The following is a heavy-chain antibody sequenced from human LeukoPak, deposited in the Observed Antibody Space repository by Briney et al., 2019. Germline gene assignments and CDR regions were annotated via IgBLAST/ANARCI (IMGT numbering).Heavy chain of an antibody. J-gene: IGHJ3*02. Sequence: GGTLRLSCAASGFTFSSYGMHWVREAPGKGLGWVAVIWYDGSNKYYADSVKGRFTISRDNSKNTLYLQMNSLRAEDTAVYYCAKDTRGYSYGHDAFDIWGQGTMVTVSS. V-gene: IGHV3-33*06. CDR1: GFTFSSYG. D-gene: IGHD5-18*01. CDR2: IWYDGSNK. CDR3: AKDTRGYSYGHDAFDI.